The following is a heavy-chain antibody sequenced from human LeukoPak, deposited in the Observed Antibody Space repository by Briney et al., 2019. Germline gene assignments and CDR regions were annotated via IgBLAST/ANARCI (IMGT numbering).Heavy chain of an antibody. Sequence: SETLSLTCTVSGGSISSYYWSWIRQPAGKGLEWIGRIYTSGSTNYNPSLKSRVTMSVDTSKNQFSLKLRFVTAADTAVYYCARGYCSGGSCYSSPGFWGQGALVTVSS. CDR3: ARGYCSGGSCYSSPGF. J-gene: IGHJ4*02. CDR1: GGSISSYY. V-gene: IGHV4-4*07. CDR2: IYTSGST. D-gene: IGHD2-15*01.